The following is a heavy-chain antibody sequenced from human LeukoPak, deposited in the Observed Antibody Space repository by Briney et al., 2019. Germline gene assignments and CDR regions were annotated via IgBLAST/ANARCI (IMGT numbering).Heavy chain of an antibody. CDR1: GYTFTHYG. CDR3: EKPMGVAGGENAFDI. J-gene: IGHJ3*02. CDR2: ISAYNGNT. V-gene: IGHV1-18*01. D-gene: IGHD6-19*01. Sequence: GASVKVSCKPSGYTFTHYGISWVRQAPGQGLEWMGWISAYNGNTLYAQKLQGRVTMTTDTSTSTAYMELRSLRSDETAVYRCEKPMGVAGGENAFDIWGQGTMVTVSS.